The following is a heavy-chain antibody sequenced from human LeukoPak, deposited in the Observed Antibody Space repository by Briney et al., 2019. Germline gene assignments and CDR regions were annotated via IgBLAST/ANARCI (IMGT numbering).Heavy chain of an antibody. CDR3: ARTYGGNSGADLGFDY. CDR2: IYNTGTT. J-gene: IGHJ4*02. CDR1: GGSISSYY. V-gene: IGHV4-4*07. D-gene: IGHD4-23*01. Sequence: SETLSLTCTVSGGSISSYYWSWIRQPAGKGLEWIGRIYNTGTTNYNPSLKSRVTISVDTSKNQFSLKLSSVTAADTAVYYCARTYGGNSGADLGFDYWGQGTLVTVSS.